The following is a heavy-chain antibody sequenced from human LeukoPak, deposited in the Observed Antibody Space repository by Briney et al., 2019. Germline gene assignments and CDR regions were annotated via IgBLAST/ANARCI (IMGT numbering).Heavy chain of an antibody. CDR2: IWYDGSNK. D-gene: IGHD3-22*01. CDR3: AKGDSSDPFEH. V-gene: IGHV3-33*06. Sequence: GGSLRLSCAASGFTFSSYGTHWVRQAPGKGLEWVALIWYDGSNKYYADSVRGRFTISRDDSGNTLFLQMNTLKAEDTAIYYCAKGDSSDPFEHWGLGTLVTVSS. J-gene: IGHJ4*02. CDR1: GFTFSSYG.